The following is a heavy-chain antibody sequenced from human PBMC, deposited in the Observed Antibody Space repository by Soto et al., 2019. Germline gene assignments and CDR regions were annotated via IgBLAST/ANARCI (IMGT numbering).Heavy chain of an antibody. CDR1: GGSISSYY. J-gene: IGHJ4*02. CDR3: ATEREGPKSRSFDY. V-gene: IGHV4-4*07. CDR2: IYTSGST. Sequence: QVQLQESGPGLVKPSETLSLTCTVSGGSISSYYWSWIRQPAGKGLEWIGRIYTSGSTNYNPSLKSRVTMSVDTSKNQFSLKLSSVTAADTAVYYCATEREGPKSRSFDYWGQGTLVTVSS.